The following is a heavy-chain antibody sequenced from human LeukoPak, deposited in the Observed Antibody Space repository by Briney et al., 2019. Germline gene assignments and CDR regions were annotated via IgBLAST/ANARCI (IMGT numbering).Heavy chain of an antibody. CDR1: GYIFTNYG. V-gene: IGHV1-18*01. D-gene: IGHD5-18*01. J-gene: IGHJ5*01. CDR2: ISALNGNR. Sequence: ASVKVSCKASGYIFTNYGISWVRQAPGQGLEWMGWISALNGNRNIAQKVQGRVTVTTDTSTTTAYMELRSLRSDDTAVYYCATDGGYQSGWFDFWGQGTLITVSS. CDR3: ATDGGYQSGWFDF.